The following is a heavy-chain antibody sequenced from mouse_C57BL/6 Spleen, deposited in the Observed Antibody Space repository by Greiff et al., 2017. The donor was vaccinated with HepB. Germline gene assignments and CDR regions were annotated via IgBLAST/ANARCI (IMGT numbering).Heavy chain of an antibody. CDR2: IHPNSGST. V-gene: IGHV1-64*01. CDR1: GYTFTSYW. J-gene: IGHJ4*01. CDR3: ARYYDYDGNYYAMDY. Sequence: QVQLQQPGAELVKPGASVKLSCKASGYTFTSYWMHWVKQRPGQGLEWIGMIHPNSGSTNYNEKFKSKATLTVDKSSSTAYMQLSSLTSEDSAVSYCARYYDYDGNYYAMDYWGQGTSVTVSS. D-gene: IGHD2-4*01.